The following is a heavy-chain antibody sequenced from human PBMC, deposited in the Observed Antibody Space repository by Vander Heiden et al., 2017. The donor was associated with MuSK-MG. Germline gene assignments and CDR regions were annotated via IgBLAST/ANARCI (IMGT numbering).Heavy chain of an antibody. CDR3: ARGDIVVGSESPWFDP. Sequence: QVQLVQSGAEVKKPGASVKVSCKASGYIFTAYYMHWVRQAPGQGLEWMGWLNPNSGATKYQQTFQGRVTMSRDASTNTAYMELSRLRSDDTAVYYCARGDIVVGSESPWFDPWGQGTLVTVSS. CDR2: LNPNSGAT. J-gene: IGHJ5*02. D-gene: IGHD2-15*01. V-gene: IGHV1-2*02. CDR1: GYIFTAYY.